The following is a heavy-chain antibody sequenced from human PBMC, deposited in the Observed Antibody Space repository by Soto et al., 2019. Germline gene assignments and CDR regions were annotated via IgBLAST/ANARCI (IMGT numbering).Heavy chain of an antibody. CDR3: ARYYFDSSGYSNWFDP. V-gene: IGHV4-31*11. D-gene: IGHD3-22*01. Sequence: SETVSLTCAVSGGSITSGAYYWTWIRQHPGKGLEWIAYIHYSGRTYYNPSLKSRVTISVDTSNNQFSLKLSSVTAADTAVYYCARYYFDSSGYSNWFDPWGQGTLVTVSS. CDR1: GGSITSGAYY. J-gene: IGHJ5*02. CDR2: IHYSGRT.